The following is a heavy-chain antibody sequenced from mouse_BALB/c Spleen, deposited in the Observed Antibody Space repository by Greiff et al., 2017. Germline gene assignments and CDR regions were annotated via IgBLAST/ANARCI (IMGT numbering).Heavy chain of an antibody. CDR2: IDPENGNT. D-gene: IGHD1-1*01. Sequence: EVKLMESGAELVRPGALVKLSCKASGFNIKDYYMHWVKQRPEQGLEWIGWIDPENGNTIYDPKFQGKASITADTSSNTAYLQLSSLTSEDTAVYYCARSGIITTVFDYWGQGTTLTVSS. CDR1: GFNIKDYY. V-gene: IGHV14-1*02. J-gene: IGHJ2*01. CDR3: ARSGIITTVFDY.